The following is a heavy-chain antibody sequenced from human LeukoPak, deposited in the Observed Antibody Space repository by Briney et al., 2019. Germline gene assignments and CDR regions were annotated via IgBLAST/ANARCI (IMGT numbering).Heavy chain of an antibody. Sequence: GGSLRLSCAASGFTFSSYSMNWVRQAPGKGLEWVAVISYDGSNKYYADSVKGRFTISRDNSRNTLYLQMNSLRAEDTAVYYCAKGYQTQTGESYYYYYYMDVWGKGTTVTVSS. CDR3: AKGYQTQTGESYYYYYYMDV. J-gene: IGHJ6*03. V-gene: IGHV3-30*18. CDR1: GFTFSSYS. D-gene: IGHD7-27*01. CDR2: ISYDGSNK.